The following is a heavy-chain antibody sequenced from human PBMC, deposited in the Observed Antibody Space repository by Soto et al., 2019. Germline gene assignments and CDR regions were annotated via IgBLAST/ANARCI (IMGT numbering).Heavy chain of an antibody. CDR2: ISAYNGNT. V-gene: IGHV1-18*01. Sequence: GASVKVSCKASGYTFTSYGISWVRQAPGQGLEWMGWISAYNGNTNYAQKFQGRVTITRDTSASTAYMELSSLRSEDTAVYYCARDNGFLEWLLAYWGQGTLVTVSS. J-gene: IGHJ4*02. D-gene: IGHD3-3*01. CDR3: ARDNGFLEWLLAY. CDR1: GYTFTSYG.